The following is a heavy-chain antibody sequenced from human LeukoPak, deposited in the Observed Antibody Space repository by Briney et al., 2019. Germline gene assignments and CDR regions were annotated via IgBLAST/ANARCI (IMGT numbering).Heavy chain of an antibody. CDR3: ARVGFYDILTPGGY. CDR1: GYTFTSYD. V-gene: IGHV1-8*01. Sequence: ASVKVSCKASGYTFTSYDINWVRQATGQGLEWMGWMNPNSGNTGYAQKFQGRVTMTRNTSISTAYMELSSLRSEDTAVYYCARVGFYDILTPGGYWGQGTLVTVSS. CDR2: MNPNSGNT. J-gene: IGHJ4*02. D-gene: IGHD3-9*01.